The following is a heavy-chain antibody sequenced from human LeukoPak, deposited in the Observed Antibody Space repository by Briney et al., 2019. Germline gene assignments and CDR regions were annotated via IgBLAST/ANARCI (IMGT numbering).Heavy chain of an antibody. V-gene: IGHV3-30*18. CDR3: AKEFHPRGYSGYDLGD. Sequence: GSLRLSCAASGFTFSSYGMHWVRQAPGKGLEWVAVISYDGSNKYYADSVKGRFTISRDNSKNTLYLQMNSLRAEDTAVYYCAKEFHPRGYSGYDLGDWGQGTLVTVSS. CDR1: GFTFSSYG. J-gene: IGHJ4*02. D-gene: IGHD5-12*01. CDR2: ISYDGSNK.